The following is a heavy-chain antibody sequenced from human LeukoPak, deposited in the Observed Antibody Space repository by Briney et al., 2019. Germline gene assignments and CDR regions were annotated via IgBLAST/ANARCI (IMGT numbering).Heavy chain of an antibody. V-gene: IGHV3-23*01. CDR1: GFIFSNYG. Sequence: GSLRLSCAASGFIFSNYGMNWVRQAPGKGLEWVSAVRSDNGRTHYADSMKGRFTISRDNSKSTLYLQMNSLRAEDTAVYYCARGSQTGVATTGFDYWGQGTLVTVSS. CDR3: ARGSQTGVATTGFDY. D-gene: IGHD5-12*01. CDR2: VRSDNGRT. J-gene: IGHJ4*02.